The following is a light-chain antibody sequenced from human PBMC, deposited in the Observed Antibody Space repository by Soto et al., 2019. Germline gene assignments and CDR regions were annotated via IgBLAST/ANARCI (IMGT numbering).Light chain of an antibody. CDR3: MQGTHWPRT. Sequence: CRSTQSLVHSDGNTYLNWFHQRPGQSQRRLLYRVSNRDSGVPDKFSGSGSGTNFSLKISWVEADDVGVYYCMQGTHWPRTFGQGTKVDIK. CDR2: RVS. V-gene: IGKV2-30*02. CDR1: QSLVHSDGNTY. J-gene: IGKJ1*01.